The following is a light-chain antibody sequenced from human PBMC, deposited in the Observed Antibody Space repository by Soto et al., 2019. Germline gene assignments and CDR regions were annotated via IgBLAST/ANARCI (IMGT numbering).Light chain of an antibody. CDR1: HDIKHY. CDR2: EAS. V-gene: IGKV1-33*01. J-gene: IGKJ4*01. CDR3: QQCDDFIT. Sequence: DIQMTQSPSSLSASVGDRVNITCQASHDIKHYLNWYQQKQGKAPKLLIYEASNLETGVPSRFSGSGSGRSFTFTISSLQPEDIATYYCQQCDDFITFGGGTRIEIK.